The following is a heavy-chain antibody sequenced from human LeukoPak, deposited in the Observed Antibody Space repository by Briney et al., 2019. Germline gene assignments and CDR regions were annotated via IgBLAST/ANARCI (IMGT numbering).Heavy chain of an antibody. D-gene: IGHD3-9*01. CDR2: IYYSGST. V-gene: IGHV4-59*01. CDR1: GGSINNYY. Sequence: SGTLSLTCIVSGGSINNYYWSWIRQPPGKGLEWIGYIYYSGSTNYNPSLKSRVTISVDTSKNQFSLKLNSVTAADTAVYYCARGPLTGYYNVADYWGQGTLVTVSS. J-gene: IGHJ4*02. CDR3: ARGPLTGYYNVADY.